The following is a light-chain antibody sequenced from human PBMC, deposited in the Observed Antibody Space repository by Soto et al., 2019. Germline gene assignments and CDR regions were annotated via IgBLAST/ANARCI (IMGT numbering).Light chain of an antibody. J-gene: IGLJ3*02. V-gene: IGLV1-51*01. CDR3: GTWDTKLTVYWV. CDR2: DNN. CDR1: DSNIGNNY. Sequence: QAVVTQPPSVSAAPGQRVTISCSGSDSNIGNNYVSWYQHVPGTAPKLLIYDNNKRPSGIPDRFSGSKSGTSATLGITGLQTGDEANYYCGTWDTKLTVYWVFGGGTKLTVL.